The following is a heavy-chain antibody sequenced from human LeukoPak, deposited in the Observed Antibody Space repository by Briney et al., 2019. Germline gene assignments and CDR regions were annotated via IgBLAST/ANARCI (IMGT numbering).Heavy chain of an antibody. CDR2: MNPNSGNT. D-gene: IGHD5-18*01. J-gene: IGHJ6*03. V-gene: IGHV1-8*02. CDR3: ARGAFEAMATYYYYMDV. CDR1: GYTFTGYY. Sequence: ASVKVSCKASGYTFTGYYMHWVRQATGQGLEWVGWMNPNSGNTGYAQKFRGRVTMTRNTSISTAYMELSSLRSEDTAVYYCARGAFEAMATYYYYMDVWGKGTTVTISS.